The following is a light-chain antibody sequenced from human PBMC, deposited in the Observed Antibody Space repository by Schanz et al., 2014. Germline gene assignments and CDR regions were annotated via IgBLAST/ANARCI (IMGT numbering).Light chain of an antibody. Sequence: EIVMTQSPATLSVSPGERATLSCRASQSVSSNLAWYQQKPGQAPRLLIYGASTRATDIPARFIGSGSGTDFTLTISRLEPDDFAVYYCQLYGTSPRYTFGQGTNLEIK. V-gene: IGKV3-15*01. CDR3: QLYGTSPRYT. CDR2: GAS. J-gene: IGKJ2*01. CDR1: QSVSSN.